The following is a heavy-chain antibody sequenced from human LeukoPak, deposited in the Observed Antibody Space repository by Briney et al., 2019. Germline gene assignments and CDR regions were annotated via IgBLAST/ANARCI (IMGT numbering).Heavy chain of an antibody. D-gene: IGHD2-15*01. CDR1: GGSFSGYY. Sequence: KPSETLSLTCAVYGGSFSGYYWGWIRQPPGKGLEWIGEINHSGSTNYNPSLKSRVTVSVDTSKKQFSLKLSSVTAADTAVYYCARVLGSGYSDYWGQGTLVTVSS. V-gene: IGHV4-34*01. CDR2: INHSGST. J-gene: IGHJ4*02. CDR3: ARVLGSGYSDY.